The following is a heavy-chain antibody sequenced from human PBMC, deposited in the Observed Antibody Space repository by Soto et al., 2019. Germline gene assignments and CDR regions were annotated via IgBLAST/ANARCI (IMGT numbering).Heavy chain of an antibody. J-gene: IGHJ5*02. CDR1: GFTFSSYG. D-gene: IGHD3-10*01. CDR2: ISFDGTNK. Sequence: QVQLVESGGGVVQPGRSLRLSCAASGFTFSSYGMHWVRQAPGKGLEWVAVISFDGTNKYSADCVRGRFTISRDNSKNTLYLQMNSLRDEDTAVYYCAKDVGVGELWVHWFDLWGQGTLVTVSS. V-gene: IGHV3-30*18. CDR3: AKDVGVGELWVHWFDL.